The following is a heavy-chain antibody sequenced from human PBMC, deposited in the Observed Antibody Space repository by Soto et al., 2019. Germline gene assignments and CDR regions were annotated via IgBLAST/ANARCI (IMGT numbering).Heavy chain of an antibody. CDR3: ARDQVGYSSGWYGRYWYFDL. V-gene: IGHV4-59*01. J-gene: IGHJ2*01. Sequence: SETLSLTCTVSGGSISSYYWSWIRQPPGKGLEWIGYIYYSGSTNYNPSLKSRVTISVDTSKNQFSLKLSSVTAADTAVYYCARDQVGYSSGWYGRYWYFDLWGRGTLVTVSS. CDR1: GGSISSYY. D-gene: IGHD6-19*01. CDR2: IYYSGST.